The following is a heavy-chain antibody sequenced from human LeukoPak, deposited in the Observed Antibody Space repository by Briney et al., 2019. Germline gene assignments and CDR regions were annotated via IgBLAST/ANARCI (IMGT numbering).Heavy chain of an antibody. CDR2: IKEDGSEI. J-gene: IGHJ4*02. D-gene: IGHD4-23*01. Sequence: TGGSLRLSCAASAFTFSTYWMSWVRQAPGEGLEWVANIKEDGSEINYVDSVKGRFTISRDNAKNPLYLQMNSLRVEDTAVYYCARDRGYSSFDYWGQGTLVTVSS. CDR1: AFTFSTYW. CDR3: ARDRGYSSFDY. V-gene: IGHV3-7*01.